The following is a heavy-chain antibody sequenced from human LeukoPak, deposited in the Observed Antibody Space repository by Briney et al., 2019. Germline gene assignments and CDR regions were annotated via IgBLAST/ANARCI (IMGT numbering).Heavy chain of an antibody. V-gene: IGHV3-33*01. CDR3: ARSPCGGDCYYFDY. Sequence: GGSLRLSCAASGFTFSSYGMHWVRQAPGKGLEWVAAIWYDGSNKYYADSVKGRFTISRDNSKNTLYLQMNSLRAEDTAVYYCARSPCGGDCYYFDYWGQGTLVTVSS. J-gene: IGHJ4*02. CDR2: IWYDGSNK. CDR1: GFTFSSYG. D-gene: IGHD2-21*02.